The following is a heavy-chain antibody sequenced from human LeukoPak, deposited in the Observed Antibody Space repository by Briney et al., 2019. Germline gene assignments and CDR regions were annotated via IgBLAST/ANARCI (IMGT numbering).Heavy chain of an antibody. CDR2: IKSRTDGGTA. D-gene: IGHD3-16*01. Sequence: GGSLRLSCAASGFTFSNAWMSWVRQAPGKGLEWVGRIKSRTDGGTAEHAAPVKGRFTISGDDSKNTLYLQMNSLKTDDTAVYYCTTDLSYDFVWGTSGYWGQGTLVTVSS. V-gene: IGHV3-15*01. CDR1: GFTFSNAW. CDR3: TTDLSYDFVWGTSGY. J-gene: IGHJ4*02.